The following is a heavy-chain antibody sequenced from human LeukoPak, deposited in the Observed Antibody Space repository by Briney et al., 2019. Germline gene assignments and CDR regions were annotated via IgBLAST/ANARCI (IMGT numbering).Heavy chain of an antibody. CDR3: ARDYQRWYYGSGSYPFDY. CDR1: GFTFSSYS. V-gene: IGHV3-21*01. CDR2: ISSSSSYI. D-gene: IGHD3-10*01. J-gene: IGHJ4*02. Sequence: KPGGSLRLSCAASGFTFSSYSMNWVRQAPGKGLDWVSSISSSSSYIYYADSVKGRFTISRDNAKNSLYLQMNSLRAEDTAVYYCARDYQRWYYGSGSYPFDYWGQGTLVTVSS.